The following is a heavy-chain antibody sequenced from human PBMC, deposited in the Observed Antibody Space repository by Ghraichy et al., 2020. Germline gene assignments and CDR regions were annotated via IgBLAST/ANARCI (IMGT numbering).Heavy chain of an antibody. CDR2: ISAYNGNT. CDR3: ARQSPNVLYNWFDP. CDR1: GYTFTSYG. J-gene: IGHJ5*02. D-gene: IGHD4/OR15-4a*01. V-gene: IGHV1-18*01. Sequence: ASVKVSCKASGYTFTSYGISWVRQAPGQGLEWMGWISAYNGNTNYAQKLQGRVTMTTDTSTSTAYMELRSLRSDDTAVYYCARQSPNVLYNWFDPWGQGTLVTVSS.